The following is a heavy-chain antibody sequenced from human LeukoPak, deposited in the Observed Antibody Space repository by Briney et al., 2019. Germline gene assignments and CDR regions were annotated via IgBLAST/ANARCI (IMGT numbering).Heavy chain of an antibody. D-gene: IGHD3-10*01. CDR3: AKKYYYGTWTKYYFDY. CDR1: GFTFSSYA. Sequence: PGGSLRLSCAASGFTFSSYAMSWVRQAPGKGLEWVSAISGSGGSTYYADSVKGRFTISRDNSKNTLYLQMNSLRAEDTAVYYCAKKYYYGTWTKYYFDYWGQGTLVTVSS. V-gene: IGHV3-23*01. J-gene: IGHJ4*02. CDR2: ISGSGGST.